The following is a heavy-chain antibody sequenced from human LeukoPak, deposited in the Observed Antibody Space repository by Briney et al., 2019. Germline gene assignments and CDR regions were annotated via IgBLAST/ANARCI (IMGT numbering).Heavy chain of an antibody. V-gene: IGHV4-59*01. CDR3: AREGGFPVTGAFDI. D-gene: IGHD2-21*02. Sequence: SETLSLICSVSGGSIRSYYWSWSRQPPGKGLEYIGYINYSGSTNYNPSLKSRVTILVDTSKNQFSLKLNSVTAADTAVYYCAREGGFPVTGAFDIWGQGTRVSVSS. J-gene: IGHJ3*02. CDR1: GGSIRSYY. CDR2: INYSGST.